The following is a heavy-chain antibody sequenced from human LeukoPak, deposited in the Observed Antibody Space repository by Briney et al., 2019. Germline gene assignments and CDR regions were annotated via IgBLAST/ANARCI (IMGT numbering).Heavy chain of an antibody. CDR2: IYHSGST. J-gene: IGHJ4*02. CDR1: GYSISSGYY. D-gene: IGHD5-24*01. V-gene: IGHV4-38-2*02. CDR3: ARGSAEMATRIWDY. Sequence: SETLSLTCTVSGYSISSGYYWGWIRQPPGKGLEWIGSIYHSGSTYYNPSLKSRVTITVDTSKNQFSLKLSSVTAADTAVYYCARGSAEMATRIWDYWGQGTLVTVSS.